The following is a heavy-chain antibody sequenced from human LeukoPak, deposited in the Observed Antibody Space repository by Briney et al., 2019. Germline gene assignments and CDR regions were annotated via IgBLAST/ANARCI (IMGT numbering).Heavy chain of an antibody. D-gene: IGHD6-19*01. CDR3: ARDEVRHSSPPGY. CDR1: GFTFSDFY. J-gene: IGHJ4*02. CDR2: ISSSGSTI. Sequence: GGSLRLSCAASGFTFSDFYMSWIRQAPGKGLEWVSYISSSGSTIYYADSVKGRFTISRDNAKNSLYLQMNSLRAEDTAVYYCARDEVRHSSPPGYWGQGTLVTVSS. V-gene: IGHV3-11*01.